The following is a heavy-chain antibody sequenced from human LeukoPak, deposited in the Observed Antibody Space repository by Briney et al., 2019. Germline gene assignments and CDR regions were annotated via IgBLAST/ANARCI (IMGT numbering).Heavy chain of an antibody. CDR2: IYPGDSDT. D-gene: IGHD3-22*01. CDR1: GYSFSSYW. CDR3: ARRGAYYDSSGYYTAPDY. J-gene: IGHJ4*02. V-gene: IGHV5-51*01. Sequence: GESLKISCKGSGYSFSSYWIGWVRQMPGKGLEWMGIIYPGDSDTRYSPSFQGQVTISVDKSISTAYLQWSSLKASDTAMYYCARRGAYYDSSGYYTAPDYWGQGTLVTVSS.